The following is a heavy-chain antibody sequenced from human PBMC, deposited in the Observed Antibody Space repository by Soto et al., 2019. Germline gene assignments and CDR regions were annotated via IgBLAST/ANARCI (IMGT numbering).Heavy chain of an antibody. Sequence: QVQLVESGGGVVQPGKSLRLSCAASGFTFSSYAMHWVRQAPGKGLEWVAVILHDGSDEYYADSVKGRLTVSRNNSKNALNLHMNSLKPEDTAVYFCATAYTYGPDAFDIWGQGTAVTVTS. CDR2: ILHDGSDE. D-gene: IGHD5-18*01. CDR1: GFTFSSYA. CDR3: ATAYTYGPDAFDI. V-gene: IGHV3-30-3*01. J-gene: IGHJ3*02.